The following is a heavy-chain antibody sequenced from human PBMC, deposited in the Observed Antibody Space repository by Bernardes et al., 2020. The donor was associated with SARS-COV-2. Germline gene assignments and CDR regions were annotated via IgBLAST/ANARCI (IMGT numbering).Heavy chain of an antibody. CDR2: LYSSETT. CDR1: GSSVSRHY. Sequence: GGSLRLSCSVSGSSVSRHYINWVRQAPGKGLEWISALYSSETTYYADSVKGRFTISRDNSKNTVFLQMSSLKAEDTAIYYCARERGEDKSGYGFDYWGQGTLVTVSS. V-gene: IGHV3-66*01. CDR3: ARERGEDKSGYGFDY. J-gene: IGHJ4*02. D-gene: IGHD3-9*01.